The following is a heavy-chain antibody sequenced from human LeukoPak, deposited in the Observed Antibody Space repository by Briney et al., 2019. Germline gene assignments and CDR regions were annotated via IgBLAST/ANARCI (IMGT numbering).Heavy chain of an antibody. Sequence: GESLKISCKISGYKLTNNWIGWVRQVPGKGLECMVLIYPGYSDAKYSPSFQGQVTLSVDASISTAYLQLSGLRASDTAIYYCVRFGLTSSLDHWGQGTLVTVS. J-gene: IGHJ5*02. D-gene: IGHD6-13*01. CDR3: VRFGLTSSLDH. V-gene: IGHV5-51*01. CDR1: GYKLTNNW. CDR2: IYPGYSDA.